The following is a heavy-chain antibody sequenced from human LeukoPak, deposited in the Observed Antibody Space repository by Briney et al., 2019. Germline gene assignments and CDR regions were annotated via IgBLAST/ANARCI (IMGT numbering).Heavy chain of an antibody. CDR3: ASHYYDSAHFDY. Sequence: SETLSLTCTVSGGSISSYYWSWIRQPPGKGLEWIGYIYYSGSTNYNPSLKSRVTIPVDTSKNQFSLKLSSVTAADTAVYYCASHYYDSAHFDYWGRGTLVTVSS. CDR2: IYYSGST. CDR1: GGSISSYY. D-gene: IGHD3-22*01. J-gene: IGHJ4*02. V-gene: IGHV4-59*01.